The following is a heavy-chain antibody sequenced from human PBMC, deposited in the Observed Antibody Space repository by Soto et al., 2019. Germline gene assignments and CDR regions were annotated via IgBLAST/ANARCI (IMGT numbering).Heavy chain of an antibody. CDR2: MNPYNGNA. V-gene: IGHV1-8*01. CDR1: GYTFITFD. J-gene: IGHJ5*01. Sequence: ASVKVSCKASGYTFITFDINWVRQAAGQGLEWMGWMNPYNGNARYAQKFQDRVTITRNTSTSTAYLELSSLTSDDSAVYFCARRKERSGPNWFDSWGQGTLVTVSS. CDR3: ARRKERSGPNWFDS.